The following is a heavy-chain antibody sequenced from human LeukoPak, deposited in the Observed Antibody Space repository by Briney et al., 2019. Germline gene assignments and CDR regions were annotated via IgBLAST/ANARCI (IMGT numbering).Heavy chain of an antibody. J-gene: IGHJ3*02. V-gene: IGHV5-51*01. CDR1: GYSFTSYW. Sequence: GESLKISCKGSGYSFTSYWIGWVRQMPGKGLEWMGIIYPGDSDTRYSPSFQGQVTISADKSISTAYLQWSSLKASDTAMYYCASRYCSGGSCYSDDAFDIWGQGTMVIVSS. CDR3: ASRYCSGGSCYSDDAFDI. CDR2: IYPGDSDT. D-gene: IGHD2-15*01.